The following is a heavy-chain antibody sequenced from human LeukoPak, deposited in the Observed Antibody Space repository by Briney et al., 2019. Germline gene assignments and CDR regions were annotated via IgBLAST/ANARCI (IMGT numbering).Heavy chain of an antibody. J-gene: IGHJ2*01. CDR3: ARDRRMGYGGNPLWYFDL. CDR2: IWYDGSNK. CDR1: GFTFSSYG. V-gene: IGHV3-33*01. Sequence: PGGSLRLSCAASGFTFSSYGMHWVRQAPGKGLEWVAVIWYDGSNKYYADSVKGRFTISRDNSKNTLYLQMNSLRAEDTAVYYCARDRRMGYGGNPLWYFDLWGRGTLVTVSS. D-gene: IGHD4-23*01.